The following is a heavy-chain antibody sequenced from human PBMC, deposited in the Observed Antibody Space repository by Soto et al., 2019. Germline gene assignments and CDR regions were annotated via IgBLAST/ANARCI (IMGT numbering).Heavy chain of an antibody. CDR1: GYTFTSYD. CDR2: MNPNSGNT. D-gene: IGHD2-2*01. Sequence: ASVKVSCKASGYTFTSYDINWVRQATGQGLEWMGWMNPNSGNTGYAQKFQGRVTMTRNTSISTAYMELSSLRSEDTAVYYCARVDRYCSSTSCYYYYGMDVWGQGTTVTVYS. V-gene: IGHV1-8*01. J-gene: IGHJ6*02. CDR3: ARVDRYCSSTSCYYYYGMDV.